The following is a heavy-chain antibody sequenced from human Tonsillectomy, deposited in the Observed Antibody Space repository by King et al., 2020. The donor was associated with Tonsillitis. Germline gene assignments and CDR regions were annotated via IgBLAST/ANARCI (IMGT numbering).Heavy chain of an antibody. J-gene: IGHJ4*02. CDR3: ASGPRYCSSTAGGCYSENDF. CDR1: GYSFTTYF. Sequence: QLVQSGAEVKKPGASVKVSCKSSGYSFTTYFVFWVRQAPGQGLDWMGMIDPSDGSTHYAHRFQARLTVTTDTHTSTVFMELNSLTSEDKDIYYCASGPRYCSSTAGGCYSENDFWGQGTLVTVSS. D-gene: IGHD2-15*01. V-gene: IGHV1-46*01. CDR2: IDPSDGST.